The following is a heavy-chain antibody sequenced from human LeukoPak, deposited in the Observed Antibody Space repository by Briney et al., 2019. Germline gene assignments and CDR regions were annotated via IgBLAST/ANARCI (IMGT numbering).Heavy chain of an antibody. CDR2: IWYDGSNK. CDR1: GFTFSSYG. CDR3: VTVDRDAFDI. Sequence: GGSLRLSCAASGFTFSSYGMHWVRQAPGRGLEWVAVIWYDGSNKYYADSVKGRFTISRDNSKNTLYLQMNSLRAEDTAVYYCVTVDRDAFDIWGQGTMVTVSS. V-gene: IGHV3-33*01. J-gene: IGHJ3*02.